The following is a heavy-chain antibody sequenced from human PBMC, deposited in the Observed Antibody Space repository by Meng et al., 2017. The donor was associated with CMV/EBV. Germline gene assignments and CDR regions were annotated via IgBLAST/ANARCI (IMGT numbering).Heavy chain of an antibody. V-gene: IGHV1-69*10. CDR3: ARLRGGKAAAGNWDYYYYYGMDV. D-gene: IGHD6-13*01. Sequence: SVKVSCKASGGTFSSYAISWVRQAPGQGLEWMGGIIPILGIVNYAQKFQGRVTITADKSTSTAYMELSSLRSEDTAVYYCARLRGGKAAAGNWDYYYYYGMDVWGQGTTVTVSS. J-gene: IGHJ6*02. CDR1: GGTFSSYA. CDR2: IIPILGIV.